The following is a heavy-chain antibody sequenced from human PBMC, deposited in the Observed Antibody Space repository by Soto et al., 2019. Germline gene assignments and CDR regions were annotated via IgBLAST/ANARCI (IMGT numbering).Heavy chain of an antibody. Sequence: GGSLRLSCAASGFTFSSYAMHWVRQAPGKGLEWVAVISYDGSNKYYEDSVKGRFTISRDNSKNTLYLQMNSLRAEDTAVYYCARDPTDSSYYYDSSYKTRIDYWGQGTLVTVSS. CDR2: ISYDGSNK. CDR1: GFTFSSYA. V-gene: IGHV3-30-3*01. J-gene: IGHJ4*02. CDR3: ARDPTDSSYYYDSSYKTRIDY. D-gene: IGHD3-22*01.